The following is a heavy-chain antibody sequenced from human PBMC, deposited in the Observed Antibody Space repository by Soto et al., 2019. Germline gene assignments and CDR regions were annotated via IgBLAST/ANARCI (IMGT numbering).Heavy chain of an antibody. CDR1: GGSISSGGYS. D-gene: IGHD6-13*01. J-gene: IGHJ4*02. CDR3: TSSHAGAHITAAVH. CDR2: IYHSGST. Sequence: SETLSLTCAVSGGSISSGGYSWNWIRQQPEKGLEWIGYIYHSGSTYYNPSLKSRVTISVDRSKNQFSLKLSSVTAADTAVYYCTSSHAGAHITAAVHWGQGTLVTVSS. V-gene: IGHV4-30-2*01.